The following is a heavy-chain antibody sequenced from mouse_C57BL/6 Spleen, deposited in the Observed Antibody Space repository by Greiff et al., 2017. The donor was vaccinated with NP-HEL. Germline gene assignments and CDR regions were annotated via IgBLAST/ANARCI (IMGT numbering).Heavy chain of an antibody. CDR1: GYTFTSYW. CDR2: IHPSDSDT. Sequence: VQLQQPGAELVKPGASVKVSCKASGYTFTSYWMHWVKQRPGQGLEWIGRIHPSDSDTNYNQKFKGKATLTVDKSSSTAYMQLSSLTSEDSAVYYCATEDITTAVATGAMDYWGQGTSVTVSS. D-gene: IGHD1-1*01. V-gene: IGHV1-74*01. J-gene: IGHJ4*01. CDR3: ATEDITTAVATGAMDY.